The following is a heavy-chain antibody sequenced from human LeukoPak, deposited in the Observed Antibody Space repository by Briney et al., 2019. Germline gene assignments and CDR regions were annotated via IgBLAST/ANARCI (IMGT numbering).Heavy chain of an antibody. Sequence: PGGSLRLSCVASGFAFSDYYMSWIRQAPGKGLEWISYISRNGRTISYADSVKGRFTISRDNSKNTLYLQMNSLRAEDTAVYYCARGITTFGVVTYGMDVWGQGTTVTVSS. V-gene: IGHV3-11*04. CDR1: GFAFSDYY. J-gene: IGHJ6*02. CDR2: ISRNGRTI. D-gene: IGHD3-3*01. CDR3: ARGITTFGVVTYGMDV.